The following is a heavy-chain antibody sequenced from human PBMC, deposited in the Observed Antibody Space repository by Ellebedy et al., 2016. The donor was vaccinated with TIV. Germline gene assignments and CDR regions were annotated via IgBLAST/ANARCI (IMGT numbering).Heavy chain of an antibody. CDR1: GFSFRSYW. V-gene: IGHV3-7*04. J-gene: IGHJ5*01. CDR3: ARRGSYGDYAVQINSWFDS. D-gene: IGHD4-17*01. CDR2: IRGDSEK. Sequence: GESLKISCEAFGFSFRSYWMSWVRQAPGNGLEWVANIRGDSEKYYVDSVKGRFTISRDNGKNSLYLQMHSLRPEDTAVYYCARRGSYGDYAVQINSWFDSWGQGTLVTVSS.